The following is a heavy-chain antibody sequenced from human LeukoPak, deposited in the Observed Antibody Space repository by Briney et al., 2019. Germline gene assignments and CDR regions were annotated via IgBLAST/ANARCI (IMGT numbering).Heavy chain of an antibody. D-gene: IGHD5-24*01. CDR1: GGSISSGSYY. CDR3: ARGFDGYKPVDY. V-gene: IGHV4-61*02. J-gene: IGHJ4*02. Sequence: PSETLSLTCTVSGGSISSGSYYWSWIRQPAGKGLEWIGRIYTSGSTNYNPSLKSRVTISVDTSKNQFSLKLNSLTAADTAVYYCARGFDGYKPVDYWGQGTLVTVSS. CDR2: IYTSGST.